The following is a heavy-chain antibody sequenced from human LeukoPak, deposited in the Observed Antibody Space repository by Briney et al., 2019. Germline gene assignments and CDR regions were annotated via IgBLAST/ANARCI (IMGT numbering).Heavy chain of an antibody. V-gene: IGHV4-59*08. CDR3: AGHHPRNTVDF. Sequence: SETLSLTCTVSGDSISSYYWSWIRQPPGKGLEWIAYISDIGSINYNPSLKSRVTISLDTSKNQFSLKLSSVTAADTAVYYCAGHHPRNTVDFWGQGTLVTVSS. J-gene: IGHJ4*02. CDR1: GDSISSYY. CDR2: ISDIGSI. D-gene: IGHD2/OR15-2a*01.